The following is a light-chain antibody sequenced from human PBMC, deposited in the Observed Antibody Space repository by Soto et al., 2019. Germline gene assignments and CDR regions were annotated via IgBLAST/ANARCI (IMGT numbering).Light chain of an antibody. V-gene: IGLV1-44*01. Sequence: QLVLTQPPSASGTPGQKVTISCSGSSSNIGTYSVSWYQQFPGTAPRLLIYSDNQRPSGVPDRFSASKSGASASLAISGLQSEDEADFYCAAWDDSLNGGVFGTGTKVTVL. J-gene: IGLJ1*01. CDR3: AAWDDSLNGGV. CDR1: SSNIGTYS. CDR2: SDN.